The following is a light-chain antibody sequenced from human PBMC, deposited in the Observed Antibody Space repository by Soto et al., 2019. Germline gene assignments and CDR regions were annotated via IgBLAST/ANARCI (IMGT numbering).Light chain of an antibody. CDR2: AAS. Sequence: DIQMTQSPSTLSASVGDRVTITCRASHSISSWLAWYQQKPGKAPNLLIYAASTLESGVPSRFSGSGSGTEFTLTISSLQPDDFATYYCQQYNSYWTFGQGNKVEI. CDR1: HSISSW. V-gene: IGKV1-5*01. CDR3: QQYNSYWT. J-gene: IGKJ1*01.